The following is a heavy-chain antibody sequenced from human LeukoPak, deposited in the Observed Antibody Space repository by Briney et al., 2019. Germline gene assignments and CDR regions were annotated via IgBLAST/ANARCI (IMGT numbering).Heavy chain of an antibody. CDR3: ARASYYYDKSGYYSRVYYFDS. J-gene: IGHJ4*02. CDR1: GGSISSYS. V-gene: IGHV4-4*07. D-gene: IGHD3-22*01. Sequence: SETLSPTCTVSGGSISSYSWSWIRQPAGKGLEYIGHIYTSGNTNYNPSLKSRVTMSVDKSKNEFSLTLTSVTAADTAVYFCARASYYYDKSGYYSRVYYFDSWGQGTLVTVSS. CDR2: IYTSGNT.